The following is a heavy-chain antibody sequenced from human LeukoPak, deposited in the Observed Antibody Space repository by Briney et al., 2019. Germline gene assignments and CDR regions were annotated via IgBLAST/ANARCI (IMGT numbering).Heavy chain of an antibody. Sequence: SETLSLTCTVSGGSISSYYWSWIRQPPGKGLEWIGYIYTSGSTNYNPSLKSRVTMSVDTSKNQFSLKLSSVTAADTAVYYCAGDRSSLNSNYYYYMDVWGKGTTVTVSS. CDR2: IYTSGST. D-gene: IGHD2-2*01. J-gene: IGHJ6*03. CDR3: AGDRSSLNSNYYYYMDV. V-gene: IGHV4-4*08. CDR1: GGSISSYY.